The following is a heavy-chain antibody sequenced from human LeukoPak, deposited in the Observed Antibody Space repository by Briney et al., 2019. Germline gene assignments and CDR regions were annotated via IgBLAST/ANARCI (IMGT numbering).Heavy chain of an antibody. CDR1: GYTFTSYG. Sequence: ASVKVSCKASGYTFTSYGLSWVRQAPGQGLEWMGWISGSKGNTYYAQRLQGRVTMTTDTSTTTAYMGLRSLRSDDTAVYFCARDLAYCGRDCYSDTFDIWGQGTMVTVSS. V-gene: IGHV1-18*01. CDR2: ISGSKGNT. CDR3: ARDLAYCGRDCYSDTFDI. J-gene: IGHJ3*02. D-gene: IGHD2-21*02.